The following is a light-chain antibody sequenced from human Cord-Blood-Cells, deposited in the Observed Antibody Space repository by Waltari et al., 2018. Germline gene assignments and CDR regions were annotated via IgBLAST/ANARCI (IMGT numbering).Light chain of an antibody. CDR3: CSYAGSYTLV. V-gene: IGLV2-11*01. Sequence: QSALTQPRSVSGSPGQSVTISCTGTSSDVGGYKYVSWYQQHPGKAPKLMIYDVSKRPSGVPDCFSGSKSGNTASLTISGLQAEDEADYYCCSYAGSYTLVFGGGTKLTVL. CDR2: DVS. CDR1: SSDVGGYKY. J-gene: IGLJ3*02.